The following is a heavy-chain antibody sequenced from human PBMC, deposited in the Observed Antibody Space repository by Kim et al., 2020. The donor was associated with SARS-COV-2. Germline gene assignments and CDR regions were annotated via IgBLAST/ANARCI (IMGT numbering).Heavy chain of an antibody. CDR3: ARHDSHYYGSGGWFDP. V-gene: IGHV4-59*08. J-gene: IGHJ5*02. Sequence: SLKRRVTISVDASKNQFSLKLSSVTAADTAVYYCARHDSHYYGSGGWFDPWGQGTLVTVSS. D-gene: IGHD3-10*01.